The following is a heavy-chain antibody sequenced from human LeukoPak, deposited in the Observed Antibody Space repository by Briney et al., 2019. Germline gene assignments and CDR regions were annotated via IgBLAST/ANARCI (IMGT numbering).Heavy chain of an antibody. CDR3: ASIAARLIFDYYYYMDV. Sequence: PSETLSLTCTVPGGSISSSSYYWGWIRQPPGKGLEWIGSIYYSGSTYYNPSLKSRLTITLDTANNQSSLKLSSVTAEDTAVYYCASIAARLIFDYYYYMDVWGKGTTVTVSS. CDR1: GGSISSSSYY. D-gene: IGHD6-6*01. J-gene: IGHJ6*03. CDR2: IYYSGST. V-gene: IGHV4-39*01.